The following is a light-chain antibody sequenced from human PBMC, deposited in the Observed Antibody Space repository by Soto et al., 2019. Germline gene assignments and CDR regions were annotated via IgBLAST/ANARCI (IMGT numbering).Light chain of an antibody. J-gene: IGKJ2*01. CDR3: QQINTWPPMYT. V-gene: IGKV3-15*01. CDR1: QSVSSN. CDR2: GAS. Sequence: EIVLTQSPATLSVSPGERATLSCRASQSVSSNLAWYQQKPGQAPRLLIYGASTRATGIPARFSGSGSGTEFTLTISSLQSEDSAVYYCQQINTWPPMYTLGQGTTVEIK.